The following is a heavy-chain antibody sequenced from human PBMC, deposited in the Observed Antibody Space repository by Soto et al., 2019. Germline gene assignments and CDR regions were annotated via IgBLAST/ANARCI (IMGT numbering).Heavy chain of an antibody. J-gene: IGHJ4*02. D-gene: IGHD2-15*01. CDR1: GFTFSSYN. CDR2: ISRSGDRT. V-gene: IGHV3-64*02. CDR3: ARARCSRGQCYYFDY. Sequence: EVQLVESGEGLVQPGGSLRLSCAASGFTFSSYNIHWIRQAPGKGLEFVSAISRSGDRTYYADSVKSRFTITRDNSKNTVWLQMGSLRAEDMAVYYCARARCSRGQCYYFDYWGRGALVSVSS.